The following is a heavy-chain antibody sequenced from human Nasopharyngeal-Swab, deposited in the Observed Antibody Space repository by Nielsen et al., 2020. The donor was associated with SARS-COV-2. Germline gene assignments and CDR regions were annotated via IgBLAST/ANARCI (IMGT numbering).Heavy chain of an antibody. CDR2: INTNTGNP. Sequence: WVRQAPGQGLEWMGWINTNTGNPTYAQGFTGRFVFSLDTSVSTAYLQISSLKAEDTAVYYCARVGRRYYFDYWGQGTLVTVSP. V-gene: IGHV7-4-1*02. J-gene: IGHJ4*02. CDR3: ARVGRRYYFDY. D-gene: IGHD1-26*01.